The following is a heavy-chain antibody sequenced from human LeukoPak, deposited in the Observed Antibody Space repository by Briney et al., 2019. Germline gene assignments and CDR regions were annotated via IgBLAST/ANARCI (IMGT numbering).Heavy chain of an antibody. CDR2: INPSGGST. Sequence: ASVKVSCKASGYTFTSYYIHWVRQAPGQGLEWIGIINPSGGSTSYAQKFQGRVTMTRDTSTSTVYMELSSLRSEDTAVYYCARRLTAASLEFDPWGQGTLVTVSS. V-gene: IGHV1-46*01. CDR1: GYTFTSYY. CDR3: ARRLTAASLEFDP. J-gene: IGHJ5*02. D-gene: IGHD2-2*01.